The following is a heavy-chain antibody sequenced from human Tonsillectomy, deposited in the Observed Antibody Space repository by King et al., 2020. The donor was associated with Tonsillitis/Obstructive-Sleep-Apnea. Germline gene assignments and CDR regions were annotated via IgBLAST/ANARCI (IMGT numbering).Heavy chain of an antibody. V-gene: IGHV3-21*01. CDR2: ISSSSSYI. Sequence: DVQLVESGGGLVKPGGSLRLYCAASGFTVSSYSMNWVRQAPGMGLEWVSSISSSSSYIYYADSVKGRLTISRDNAKNSLYLHMNILRDEDTAVYYCARGEGVVVVAATTYYFDYWGQGTLVTVSS. CDR1: GFTVSSYS. J-gene: IGHJ4*02. D-gene: IGHD2-15*01. CDR3: ARGEGVVVVAATTYYFDY.